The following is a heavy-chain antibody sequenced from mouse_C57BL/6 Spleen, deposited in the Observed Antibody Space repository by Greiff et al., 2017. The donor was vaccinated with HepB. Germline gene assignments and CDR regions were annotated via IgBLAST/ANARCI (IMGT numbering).Heavy chain of an antibody. Sequence: VKLQESGAELVRPGTSVKVSCKASGYAFTNYLIEWVKQRPGQGLEWIGVINPGSGGTNYNEKFKGKATLTADKSSSTAYMQLSSLTSEDSAVYFCARSRTGTAYWGQGTLVTVSA. D-gene: IGHD4-1*01. V-gene: IGHV1-54*01. CDR1: GYAFTNYL. J-gene: IGHJ3*01. CDR2: INPGSGGT. CDR3: ARSRTGTAY.